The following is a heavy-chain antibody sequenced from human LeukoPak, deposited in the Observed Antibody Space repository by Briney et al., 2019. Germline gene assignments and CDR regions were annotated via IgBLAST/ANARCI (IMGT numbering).Heavy chain of an antibody. D-gene: IGHD6-19*01. CDR1: GCTVSNYA. V-gene: IGHV1-69*13. CDR3: ARNLSSSWYEYFHH. Sequence: SVKVSCKASGCTVSNYAISWVRQAPGQGLELLGAIIPIFGTANYAQKFQGRVTITADESTSTAYMELSSLRSEDTAVYYCARNLSSSWYEYFHHWGQGTLVTVSS. CDR2: IIPIFGTA. J-gene: IGHJ1*01.